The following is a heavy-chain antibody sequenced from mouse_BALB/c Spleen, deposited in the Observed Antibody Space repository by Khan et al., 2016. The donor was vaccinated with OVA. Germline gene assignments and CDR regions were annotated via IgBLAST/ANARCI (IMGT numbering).Heavy chain of an antibody. J-gene: IGHJ2*01. D-gene: IGHD2-1*01. CDR1: GYTFTNYG. CDR2: INTNTGYT. Sequence: QIQLVQSGPELKKPGETVKISCKASGYTFTNYGMNWVKQAPGKGLKWMGWINTNTGYTTYAEEFKGRSAFTLETSSSTAYLQINNLTNEDTATCFCARLYYGNYFDCWGQGTTLTVSS. CDR3: ARLYYGNYFDC. V-gene: IGHV9-3*02.